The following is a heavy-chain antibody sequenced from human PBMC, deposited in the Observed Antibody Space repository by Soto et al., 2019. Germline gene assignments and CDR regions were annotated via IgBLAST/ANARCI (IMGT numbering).Heavy chain of an antibody. CDR3: AKVRNRDYDYGDYGKSL. Sequence: GGSLRLSCAASGFTFSSYAMSWVRQAPGQGLEWVSAISGSGGSTYYADSVKGRFTISRDNSRNTLYLQMSSLRAEDTAVYYCAKVRNRDYDYGDYGKSLWGHGTLVTVAS. CDR2: ISGSGGST. V-gene: IGHV3-23*01. D-gene: IGHD4-17*01. J-gene: IGHJ4*01. CDR1: GFTFSSYA.